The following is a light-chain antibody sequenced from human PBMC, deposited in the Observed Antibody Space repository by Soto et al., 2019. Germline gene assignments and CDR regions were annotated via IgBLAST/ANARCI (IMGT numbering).Light chain of an antibody. CDR2: LEGSGSY. CDR1: SGHSSYI. CDR3: ETWDSNTAV. V-gene: IGLV4-60*02. Sequence: QSVLTQSSSASASLGPSVKLTCTLSSGHSSYIIAWHQQQPGKAPRYLMKLEGSGSYNQGSGVPDRFSGSSSGADRYLTISNLQFEDDADYYCETWDSNTAVFGGGTKLTVL. J-gene: IGLJ2*01.